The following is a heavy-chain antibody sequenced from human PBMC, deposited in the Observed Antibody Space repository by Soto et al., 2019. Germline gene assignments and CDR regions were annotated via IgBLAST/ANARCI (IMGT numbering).Heavy chain of an antibody. D-gene: IGHD3-10*01. V-gene: IGHV4-34*01. CDR2: INHSGST. Sequence: SDTLSLTCAVYGGSFSGYYWSWIRQPPGKGLEWIGEINHSGSTNYNPSLKSRVTISVDTSKNQFSLKLSSVTAADTAVYYCARGMGSYYTKAVYNYWGQGTLVTVSS. CDR1: GGSFSGYY. CDR3: ARGMGSYYTKAVYNY. J-gene: IGHJ4*02.